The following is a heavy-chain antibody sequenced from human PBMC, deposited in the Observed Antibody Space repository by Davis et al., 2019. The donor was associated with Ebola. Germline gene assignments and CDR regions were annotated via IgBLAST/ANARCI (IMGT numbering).Heavy chain of an antibody. CDR1: GGSISSSSYY. CDR2: IYYSGST. Sequence: SETLSLTCTVSGGSISSSSYYWGWIRQPPGKGLEWIGSIYYSGSTYYNPSLKSRVTISVDTSKNQFSLKLSSVTAADTAVYYCARELRTVTTKWVFDYWGQGTLVTVSS. CDR3: ARELRTVTTKWVFDY. D-gene: IGHD4-17*01. V-gene: IGHV4-39*02. J-gene: IGHJ4*02.